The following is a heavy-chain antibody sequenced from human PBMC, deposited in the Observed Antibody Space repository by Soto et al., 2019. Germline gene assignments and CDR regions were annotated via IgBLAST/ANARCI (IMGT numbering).Heavy chain of an antibody. CDR2: ISGSGGST. CDR3: AKSQWLVLSPYDY. Sequence: PGGSLRLSCAASGLTFSSYAMSWVRQAPGKGLEWVSAISGSGGSTYYADSVKGRFTISRDNSKNTLYLQMNSLRAEDTAVYYCAKSQWLVLSPYDYWGQGTLVTVSS. CDR1: GLTFSSYA. D-gene: IGHD6-19*01. J-gene: IGHJ4*02. V-gene: IGHV3-23*01.